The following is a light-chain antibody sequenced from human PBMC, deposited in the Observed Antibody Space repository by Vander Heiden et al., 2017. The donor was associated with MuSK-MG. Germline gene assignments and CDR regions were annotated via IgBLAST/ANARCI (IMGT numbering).Light chain of an antibody. Sequence: EIVLTQSPATLSVSPGERATLSCRASQSVSSDLAWYQQNPGQAPRRLIYGASTRATDIPARFSGSGSGTEFTLTISSLQSEDFAVYYCQQYKKWPPWTFGQGTKVEIK. CDR3: QQYKKWPPWT. J-gene: IGKJ1*01. CDR2: GAS. V-gene: IGKV3-15*01. CDR1: QSVSSD.